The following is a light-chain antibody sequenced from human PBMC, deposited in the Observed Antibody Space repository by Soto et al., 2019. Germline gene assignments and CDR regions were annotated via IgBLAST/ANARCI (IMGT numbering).Light chain of an antibody. CDR2: EVS. CDR3: GSYVGSKSFV. Sequence: QSALTQPPSASGSLGQSVTISCTGTSSDIGDYNYVSWYQQRAGKAPKLMIYEVSQRPSGVPERFSGSESGNTASLTVSGLQAEDEAYYYCGSYVGSKSFVFGGGTKVTVL. J-gene: IGLJ3*02. V-gene: IGLV2-8*01. CDR1: SSDIGDYNY.